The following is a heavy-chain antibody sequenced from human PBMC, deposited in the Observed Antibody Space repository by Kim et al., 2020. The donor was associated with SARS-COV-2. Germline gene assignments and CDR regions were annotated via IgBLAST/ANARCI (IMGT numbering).Heavy chain of an antibody. CDR1: GGSISSGGYY. D-gene: IGHD3-22*01. V-gene: IGHV4-31*03. J-gene: IGHJ5*02. CDR2: IYYSGST. Sequence: SETLSLTCTVSGGSISSGGYYWSWIRQHPGKGLEWIGYIYYSGSTYYNPSLKSRVTISVDTSKNQFSLKLSSVTAADTAVYYCARAQRRQWFINWVDPWGQGTLVTVSS. CDR3: ARAQRRQWFINWVDP.